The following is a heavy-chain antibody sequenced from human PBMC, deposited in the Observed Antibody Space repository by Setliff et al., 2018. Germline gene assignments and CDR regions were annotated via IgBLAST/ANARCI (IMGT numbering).Heavy chain of an antibody. D-gene: IGHD6-19*01. Sequence: ASVKVSCKASGYTFTSYAMNWVRQAPGQGLEWMGIINPSGGSTSYAQKFQGRVTMTRDTSTSTVYMELSSLRSEDTAVYYCARDREQWLVPSYYYYYYGMDVWGQGTTVTVSS. CDR3: ARDREQWLVPSYYYYYYGMDV. CDR1: GYTFTSYA. J-gene: IGHJ6*02. CDR2: INPSGGST. V-gene: IGHV1-46*01.